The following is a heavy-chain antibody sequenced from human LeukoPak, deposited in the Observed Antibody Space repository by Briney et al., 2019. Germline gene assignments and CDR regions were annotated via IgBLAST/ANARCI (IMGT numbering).Heavy chain of an antibody. CDR3: ARGARRSGWYFDY. CDR2: IIPIFGTA. D-gene: IGHD6-19*01. CDR1: GGTFSNYA. V-gene: IGHV1-69*06. Sequence: SVKVSCKASGGTFSNYAISWVRQAPGQGLEWMGGIIPIFGTANYAQKFQGRVTITADKSTSTAYMELSSLRSEDTAVYYCARGARRSGWYFDYWGQGTLVTVSS. J-gene: IGHJ4*02.